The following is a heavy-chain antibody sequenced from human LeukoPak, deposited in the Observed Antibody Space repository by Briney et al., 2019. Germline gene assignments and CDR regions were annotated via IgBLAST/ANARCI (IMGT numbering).Heavy chain of an antibody. CDR3: ARGPHGGFVIIPTEF. CDR2: IDSSSSYI. J-gene: IGHJ4*02. Sequence: GGSLRLSCAASKFIFSNYWMSWVRQAPGKGLEWVSSIDSSSSYIYYADSVKGRFTISRANAKNSLFLQMNSLRAEDTAVYYCARGPHGGFVIIPTEFWGQGTLVTVSS. D-gene: IGHD3-3*01. CDR1: KFIFSNYW. V-gene: IGHV3-21*01.